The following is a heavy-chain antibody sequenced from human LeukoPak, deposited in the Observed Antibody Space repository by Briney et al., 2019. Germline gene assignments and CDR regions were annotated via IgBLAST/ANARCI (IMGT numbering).Heavy chain of an antibody. CDR1: GFTFSSYW. J-gene: IGHJ4*02. V-gene: IGHV3-48*04. Sequence: PGGSLRLSCAASGFTFSSYWMGWVRQAPGKGLEWVSYIGSSGDIIYYADSVKGRFTLSRDNAKNSLYLQMNSLRAEDTAVYYCVRGDFWGQGTLVTVSS. CDR3: VRGDF. CDR2: IGSSGDII.